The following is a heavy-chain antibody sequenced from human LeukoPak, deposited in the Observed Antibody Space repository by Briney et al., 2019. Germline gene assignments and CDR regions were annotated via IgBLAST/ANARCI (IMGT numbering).Heavy chain of an antibody. J-gene: IGHJ4*02. CDR2: ISAYNGNT. V-gene: IGHV1-18*01. D-gene: IGHD2-2*02. CDR1: GYTFTSYG. Sequence: ASVKVSCKASGYTFTSYGISWVRQAPGQGLEWMGWISAYNGNTNYAQKLQDRVTMTTDTSTSTAYMELRSLRSDDTAVYYCARVQPLLYPFDYWGQGTLVTVSS. CDR3: ARVQPLLYPFDY.